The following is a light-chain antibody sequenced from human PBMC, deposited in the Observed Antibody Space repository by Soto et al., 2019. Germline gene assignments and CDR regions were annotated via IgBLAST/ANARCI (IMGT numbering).Light chain of an antibody. V-gene: IGKV1-9*01. Sequence: DIQLTQSPFFLSASVGDRVTITCRAGQAITNNLAWYQQKPGKPPKLLIYQESTLQSGVPSRFSGSKSGTQFTLTIDSLQPEDFATYYCQQVKSYPRTFGGGTKVEIK. CDR2: QES. CDR3: QQVKSYPRT. J-gene: IGKJ4*01. CDR1: QAITNN.